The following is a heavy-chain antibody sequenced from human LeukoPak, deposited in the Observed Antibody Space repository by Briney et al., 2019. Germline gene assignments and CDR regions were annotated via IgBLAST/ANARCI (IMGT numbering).Heavy chain of an antibody. Sequence: GESLRLSCAASGFTFSSYAMSWVRQAPGKGLEWVSAISGSGGSTYYADSVKGRFTISRDNSKNTLYLQMNSLRAEDTAVYYCAIILRGYSGYDRPPAYFDYWGQGTLVTVSS. CDR3: AIILRGYSGYDRPPAYFDY. V-gene: IGHV3-23*01. J-gene: IGHJ4*02. CDR1: GFTFSSYA. D-gene: IGHD5-12*01. CDR2: ISGSGGST.